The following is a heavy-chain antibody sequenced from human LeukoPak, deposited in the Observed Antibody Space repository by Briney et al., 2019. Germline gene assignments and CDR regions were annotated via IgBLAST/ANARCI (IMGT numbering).Heavy chain of an antibody. CDR3: TLIQGWGSGSYYRDF. V-gene: IGHV3-15*01. CDR2: VKSRSAGETT. J-gene: IGHJ4*02. CDR1: GCSISNDW. D-gene: IGHD3-10*01. Sequence: GGSLRLSCAASGCSISNDWMSWVRQAPGKGLEWVARVKSRSAGETTDYAAPVKGRFTISSDDSKNTLYLQMNSLKTEDTAVYYCTLIQGWGSGSYYRDFWGQGTLVTVSS.